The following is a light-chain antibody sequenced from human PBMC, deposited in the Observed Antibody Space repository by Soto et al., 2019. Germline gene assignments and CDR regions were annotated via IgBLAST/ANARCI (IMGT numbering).Light chain of an antibody. Sequence: QSALTQPASVSGSPGQSITISCTGTSSDVGGYNYVSWYQQHPGKAPKLMIYEVSDRHSGVSIRFSGSKSGNTASLTISGLQAEDEADYYCSSYTRSSTVVFGGGTKVTVL. V-gene: IGLV2-14*01. CDR2: EVS. CDR3: SSYTRSSTVV. CDR1: SSDVGGYNY. J-gene: IGLJ2*01.